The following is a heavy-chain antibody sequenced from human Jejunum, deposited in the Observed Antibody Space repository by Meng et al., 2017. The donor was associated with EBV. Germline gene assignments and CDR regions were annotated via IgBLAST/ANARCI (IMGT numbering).Heavy chain of an antibody. CDR1: GYTFRRYA. V-gene: IGHV7-4-1*02. D-gene: IGHD2-21*02. CDR3: ASDISTATFGY. Sequence: QGHLVQSGSKLKKPVASVKVACKASGYTFRRYAMNWVRQAPGQGLEWMGWINTRTGNPAYAQGFTGRFVFSLDTSVSTAYLQISSLKAEDTAVYYCASDISTATFGYWGQGTLVTVSS. CDR2: INTRTGNP. J-gene: IGHJ4*02.